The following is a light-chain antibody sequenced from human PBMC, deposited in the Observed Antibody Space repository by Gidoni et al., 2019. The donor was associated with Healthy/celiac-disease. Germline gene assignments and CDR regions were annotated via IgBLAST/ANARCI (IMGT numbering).Light chain of an antibody. V-gene: IGKV3D-7*01. CDR2: GAS. CDR1: QSVSSSY. J-gene: IGKJ2*01. Sequence: PGERVTLSCRASQSVSSSYLTWYQQKPGQAPRLLIYGASTRATSIPARLSGSGSGTDFTLTISSLQPEDFAVYYCQQDSYTFGQGTKLEIK. CDR3: QQDSYT.